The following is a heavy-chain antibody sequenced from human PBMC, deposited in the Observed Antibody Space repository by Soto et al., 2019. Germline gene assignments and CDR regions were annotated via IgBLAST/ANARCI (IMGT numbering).Heavy chain of an antibody. J-gene: IGHJ6*03. D-gene: IGHD3-10*01. CDR2: INPNSGGT. CDR3: ARGAYGSGSYSDYYYYMDF. Sequence: QVKLVQPGAEVKKPGASVKVSCKASGYTFTGYYMHWVRQAPGQGLEWMGWINPNSGGTNYAPKFQGWVTMTRDTSISTAYMDLSRLRSDDPAVYYCARGAYGSGSYSDYYYYMDFWGKGTTVTVSS. V-gene: IGHV1-2*04. CDR1: GYTFTGYY.